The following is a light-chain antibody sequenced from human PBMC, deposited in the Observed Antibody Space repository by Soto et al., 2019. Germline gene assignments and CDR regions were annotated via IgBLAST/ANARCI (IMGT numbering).Light chain of an antibody. CDR1: QDIRND. V-gene: IGKV1-6*01. J-gene: IGKJ1*01. Sequence: AIEMTQSPSSLSASVRDRITIXXRASQDIRNDLGWFQQKPGKAPKXVINTTSTLQSGVSSRFSGSGAGTDFTLTISSLQPEDFATYYCLQDYIYPWTFGQGTKVDI. CDR3: LQDYIYPWT. CDR2: TTS.